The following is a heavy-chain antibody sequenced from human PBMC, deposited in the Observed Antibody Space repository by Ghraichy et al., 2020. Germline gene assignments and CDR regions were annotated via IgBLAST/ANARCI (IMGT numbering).Heavy chain of an antibody. CDR2: IYYSGST. CDR1: GGSISSYY. CDR3: ARASQLYYYDSSGIDY. D-gene: IGHD3-22*01. Sequence: SETLSLTCTVSGGSISSYYWSWIRQPPGKGLEWIGYIYYSGSTNYNPSLKSRVTISVDTSKNQFSLKLSSVTAADTAVYYCARASQLYYYDSSGIDYWGQGTLVTVSS. J-gene: IGHJ4*02. V-gene: IGHV4-59*01.